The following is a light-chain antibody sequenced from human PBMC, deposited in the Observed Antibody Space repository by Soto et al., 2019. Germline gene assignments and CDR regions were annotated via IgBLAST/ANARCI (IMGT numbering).Light chain of an antibody. CDR2: GAS. CDR1: QSVSND. Sequence: EMVLTQSPGTLSLSPGDRATLSCRASQSVSNDYLAWVQQNPGQAPRLLIYGASTRATGIPARFSGSGSGTEFTLTISSLQSEDSAVYYCQQYNNWPPLTFGGGTKVDIK. J-gene: IGKJ4*01. CDR3: QQYNNWPPLT. V-gene: IGKV3D-15*01.